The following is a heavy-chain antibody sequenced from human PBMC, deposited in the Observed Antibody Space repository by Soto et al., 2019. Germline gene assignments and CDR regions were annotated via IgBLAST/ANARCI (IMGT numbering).Heavy chain of an antibody. CDR3: AKVSNKWAVAQRGYFHY. Sequence: EVQVLDSGGGLVQPGGSQRLSCEASGFTFSNYAMSWVRQAPGKGLEWVSTISATGSTLYADSVKGRFTISRDNSKNTVYLQMNFLRAEDTAVYYCAKVSNKWAVAQRGYFHYWGQGTLVTVSS. J-gene: IGHJ4*02. V-gene: IGHV3-23*01. D-gene: IGHD6-19*01. CDR1: GFTFSNYA. CDR2: ISATGST.